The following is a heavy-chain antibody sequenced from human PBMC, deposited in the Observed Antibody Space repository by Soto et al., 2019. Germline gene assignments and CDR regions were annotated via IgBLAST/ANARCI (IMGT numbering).Heavy chain of an antibody. D-gene: IGHD2-2*01. Sequence: SETLSLTCAVYGGSFSGYYWSWIRQPPGKGLEWIGEINHSGGTNYNPSLKSRVTVSVDTSKNQFSLKVTSVTAADTAVYYCARLYGYCIRNSCHGHYAMDVWGQGTTVTVSS. CDR2: INHSGGT. V-gene: IGHV4-34*01. CDR1: GGSFSGYY. CDR3: ARLYGYCIRNSCHGHYAMDV. J-gene: IGHJ6*02.